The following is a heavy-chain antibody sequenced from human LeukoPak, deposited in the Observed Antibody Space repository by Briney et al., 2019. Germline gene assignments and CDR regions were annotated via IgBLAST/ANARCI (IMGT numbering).Heavy chain of an antibody. D-gene: IGHD4-17*01. J-gene: IGHJ4*02. CDR2: IYYSGST. V-gene: IGHV4-59*06. CDR1: GGSISSYY. CDR3: AVANGDGLGY. Sequence: SETLSLTCTVSGGSISSYYWSWIRQPPGKGLEWIGYIYYSGSTYYNPSLKSRVTISVDTSKNQFSLKLSSVTAADTAVYYCAVANGDGLGYWGQGTLVTVSS.